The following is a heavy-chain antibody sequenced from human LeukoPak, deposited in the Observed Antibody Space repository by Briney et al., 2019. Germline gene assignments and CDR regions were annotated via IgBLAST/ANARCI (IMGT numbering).Heavy chain of an antibody. CDR2: VNGGGNT. CDR1: GFTFSTYT. CDR3: AKERQAGDYFTSDY. J-gene: IGHJ4*02. V-gene: IGHV3-23*01. D-gene: IGHD4-17*01. Sequence: GGSLRLSCAASGFTFSTYTLSWVRQAPGKGLEWVSAVNGGGNTWYAGSVKGRFTISRDNSKNSLYLQMNSLRAEDTAIYYCAKERQAGDYFTSDYWGLGTLVTVSS.